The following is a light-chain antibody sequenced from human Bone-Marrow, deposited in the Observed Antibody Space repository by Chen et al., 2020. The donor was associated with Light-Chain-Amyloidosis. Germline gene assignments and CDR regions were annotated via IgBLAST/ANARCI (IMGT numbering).Light chain of an antibody. CDR1: SSDVGSYNY. CDR3: SSYTSSSTSWV. V-gene: IGLV2-14*01. Sequence: QSALTQPASVSGSPGQSIAISCTGTSSDVGSYNYVSWYQQHPGKAPKLMLYEVSTRPSGVSNRFSGSQSGNTASLTISGLQAEDEADYYCSSYTSSSTSWVFGGGTKLTVL. J-gene: IGLJ3*02. CDR2: EVS.